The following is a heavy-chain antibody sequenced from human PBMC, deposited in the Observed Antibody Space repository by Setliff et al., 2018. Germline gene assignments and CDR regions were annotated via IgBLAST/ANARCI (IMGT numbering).Heavy chain of an antibody. Sequence: PSETLSLTCTVSGGSISSGSYYWSWIRQPAGKGLEWIGRIYTSGSTNYNPSLKSRVTISIDTSKNQSSLKLSSVTAADTAVYYCARDFDSSGNFDYWGQGTLVTVSS. CDR1: GGSISSGSYY. CDR2: IYTSGST. D-gene: IGHD3-22*01. CDR3: ARDFDSSGNFDY. V-gene: IGHV4-61*02. J-gene: IGHJ4*02.